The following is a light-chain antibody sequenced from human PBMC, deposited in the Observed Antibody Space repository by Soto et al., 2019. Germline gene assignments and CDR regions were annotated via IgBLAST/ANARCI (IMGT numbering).Light chain of an antibody. V-gene: IGKV1-6*01. Sequence: AIQMTQSPSSLSASVGDRVTITCRASQGIGNDLGWYQQKPGKAPKLLIYAASNLQSGVPSRFSGSGSGTDFTLTISSLQPDDFATYYCQQYKGYSGTFGQGTKLEIK. CDR2: AAS. CDR1: QGIGND. CDR3: QQYKGYSGT. J-gene: IGKJ2*01.